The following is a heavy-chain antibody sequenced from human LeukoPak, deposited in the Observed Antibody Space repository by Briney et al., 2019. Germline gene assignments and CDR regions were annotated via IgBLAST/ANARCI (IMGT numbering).Heavy chain of an antibody. Sequence: SAKVSCKASGGTFSSYTISWVRQAPGQGLEWMGRIIPILGIANYAQKFQGRVTITADKSTSTAYMELSSLRSEDTAVYYCAREGDGYNPYYYYYGMDVWGQGTTVTVSS. J-gene: IGHJ6*02. V-gene: IGHV1-69*04. CDR2: IIPILGIA. CDR3: AREGDGYNPYYYYYGMDV. D-gene: IGHD5-24*01. CDR1: GGTFSSYT.